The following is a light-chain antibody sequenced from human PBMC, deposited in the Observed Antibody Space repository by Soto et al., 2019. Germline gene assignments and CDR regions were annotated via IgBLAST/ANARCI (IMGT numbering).Light chain of an antibody. Sequence: QSALTQPPSASGSPGQSVTISCTGTSSDVGVYNYVSWYQQHPGKAPKLMIYEVNKRPSGVPDRFSGSKSGNTASLTVSGLQAEDEADYYCSSYAGSKSYVFGTGTKLTVL. CDR3: SSYAGSKSYV. CDR1: SSDVGVYNY. J-gene: IGLJ1*01. V-gene: IGLV2-8*01. CDR2: EVN.